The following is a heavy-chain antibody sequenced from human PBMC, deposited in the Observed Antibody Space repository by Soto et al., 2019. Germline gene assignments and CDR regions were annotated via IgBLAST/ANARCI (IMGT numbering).Heavy chain of an antibody. D-gene: IGHD4-17*01. J-gene: IGHJ5*02. CDR2: INGGDGNT. CDR1: GYTFTDYA. CDR3: ARAPTTTDYGEWFDP. Sequence: QVQLVQSGAEEKKPGASVKVSCKASGYTFTDYAMHWVRQAPGQRLEWMGWINGGDGNTKYSQKFQGRVTITRDTSATTAYVELSSLRSEDTAMYYCARAPTTTDYGEWFDPWGQGTLVTVSS. V-gene: IGHV1-3*05.